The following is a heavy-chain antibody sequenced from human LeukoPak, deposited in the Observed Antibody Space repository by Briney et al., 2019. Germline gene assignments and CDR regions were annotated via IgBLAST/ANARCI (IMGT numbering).Heavy chain of an antibody. V-gene: IGHV3-30*03. CDR3: ARFGDDYGDYGFDY. D-gene: IGHD4-17*01. CDR2: ISYDGSNK. Sequence: PGGSLRLSCAASGFTFSSYGMHWVRQAPGKGLEWVAVISYDGSNKYYADSVKGRFTISRDNSKNTLYLQMNSLRAEDTAVYYCARFGDDYGDYGFDYWGQGTLVTVSS. J-gene: IGHJ4*02. CDR1: GFTFSSYG.